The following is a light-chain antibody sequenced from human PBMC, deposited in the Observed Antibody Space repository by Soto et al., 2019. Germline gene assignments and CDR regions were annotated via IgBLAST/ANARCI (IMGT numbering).Light chain of an antibody. CDR3: AAWDDSLNGPHVV. CDR1: TSNIGSNT. Sequence: QSVLTQPPSASGTPGQRVTISCSGSTSNIGSNTVNWYQQLPGTAPKLLIYSNSQRPSGVPDRFSGSKSGTSASLAISGLQSEDEADYYCAAWDDSLNGPHVVFGGGTKLTV. CDR2: SNS. J-gene: IGLJ2*01. V-gene: IGLV1-44*01.